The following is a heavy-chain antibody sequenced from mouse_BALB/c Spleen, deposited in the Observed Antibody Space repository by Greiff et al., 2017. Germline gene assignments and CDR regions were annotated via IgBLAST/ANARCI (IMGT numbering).Heavy chain of an antibody. J-gene: IGHJ2*01. D-gene: IGHD1-2*01. CDR2: ISSGGGST. CDR1: GFAFSSYD. Sequence: EVKLMESGGGLVKPGGSLKLSCAASGFAFSSYDMSWVRQTPEKRLEWIAYISSGGGSTYYPDTVKGRFTISRDNAKNTPYLQMSSLKSEDTAMYYCARHIRLRLDYWGQGTTLTVSS. CDR3: ARHIRLRLDY. V-gene: IGHV5-12-1*01.